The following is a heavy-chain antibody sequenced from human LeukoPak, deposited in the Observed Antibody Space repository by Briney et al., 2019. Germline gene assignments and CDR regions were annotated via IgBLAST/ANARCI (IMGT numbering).Heavy chain of an antibody. J-gene: IGHJ3*02. CDR1: GYTFTSYG. V-gene: IGHV1-18*01. CDR3: ARDESGKWFGELYDAFDI. CDR2: ISAYNGNT. D-gene: IGHD3-10*01. Sequence: ASVKVSCKASGYTFTSYGISWVRQAPGQGLEWMGWISAYNGNTNYAQKLQGRVTMTTDTSTSTAYMELRSLRSDDTAVYYCARDESGKWFGELYDAFDIWGQGTMVTVSS.